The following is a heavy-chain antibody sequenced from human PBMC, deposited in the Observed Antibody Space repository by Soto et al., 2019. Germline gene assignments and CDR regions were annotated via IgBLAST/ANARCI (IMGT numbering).Heavy chain of an antibody. CDR1: GGTFSSYA. CDR2: IIPIFGTA. Sequence: ASVKVSCKASGGTFSSYAISWVRQAPGQGLEWMGGIIPIFGTANYAQKFQGRVTITADESTSTAYMELSSLRSEDTAVYYCAREYYDSGGYSGSFDYWGQGTLVTVSS. CDR3: AREYYDSGGYSGSFDY. D-gene: IGHD3-22*01. J-gene: IGHJ4*02. V-gene: IGHV1-69*13.